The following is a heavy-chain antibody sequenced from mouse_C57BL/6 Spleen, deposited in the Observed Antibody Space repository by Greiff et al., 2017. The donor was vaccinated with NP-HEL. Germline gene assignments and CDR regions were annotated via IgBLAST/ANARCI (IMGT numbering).Heavy chain of an antibody. CDR2: IYPGDGDT. Sequence: LQPGAELVKPGASVKMSCKASGYTFTSYWITWVKQRPGQGLEWIGDIYPGDGDTNYNGKFKGKATLTADKSSSTAYMQLSSLTSEDSAVYFCAAVVEWYFDVWGTGTTVTVSS. D-gene: IGHD1-1*01. V-gene: IGHV1-55*01. CDR3: AAVVEWYFDV. CDR1: GYTFTSYW. J-gene: IGHJ1*03.